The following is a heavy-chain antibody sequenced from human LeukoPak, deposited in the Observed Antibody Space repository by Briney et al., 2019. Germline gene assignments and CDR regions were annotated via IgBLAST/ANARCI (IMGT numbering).Heavy chain of an antibody. Sequence: ASVKVSCKASGYTLTGFDINWVRQATGQGLEWMGWMNPNSGNTGYAQKFQGRVTMTRNTSTSTAYMELSSLRSEDTAVYYCARGGVVVIWATILHRPPAKDAFDIWGQGTMVTVSS. CDR3: ARGGVVVIWATILHRPPAKDAFDI. CDR1: GYTLTGFD. CDR2: MNPNSGNT. V-gene: IGHV1-8*01. D-gene: IGHD3-22*01. J-gene: IGHJ3*02.